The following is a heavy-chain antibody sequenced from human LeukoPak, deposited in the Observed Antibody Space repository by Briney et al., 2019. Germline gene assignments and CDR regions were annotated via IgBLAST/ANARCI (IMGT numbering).Heavy chain of an antibody. Sequence: ASVKVSCKASGYTFTDYYIHWLRQAPGQGPEWMGWIKPDSGSSHYAQKFQGRVTMTRDTSSNSAYMDLTRLKSDDTALYYCARARVPIAVAGLYYFDYWGQGALVTVSS. CDR3: ARARVPIAVAGLYYFDY. D-gene: IGHD6-19*01. J-gene: IGHJ4*02. V-gene: IGHV1-2*02. CDR2: IKPDSGSS. CDR1: GYTFTDYY.